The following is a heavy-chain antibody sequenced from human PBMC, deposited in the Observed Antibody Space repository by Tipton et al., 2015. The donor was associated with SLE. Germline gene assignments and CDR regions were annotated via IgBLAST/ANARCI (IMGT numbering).Heavy chain of an antibody. CDR3: AKDRSSSSWNGGLDY. CDR2: ISYDGSNK. J-gene: IGHJ4*02. D-gene: IGHD6-13*01. Sequence: RSLRLSCAASGFTFSSYAMHWVRQAPGKGLEWVAVISYDGSNKYYADSVKGRFTISRDNSKNTLYLQMNSLRAEDTAVYYCAKDRSSSSWNGGLDYWGQGTLVTVSS. V-gene: IGHV3-30-3*02. CDR1: GFTFSSYA.